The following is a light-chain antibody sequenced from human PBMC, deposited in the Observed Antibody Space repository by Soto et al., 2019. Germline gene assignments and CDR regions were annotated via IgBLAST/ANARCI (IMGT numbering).Light chain of an antibody. CDR3: QQSFTTWT. CDR1: QSISRY. Sequence: DIQMTQSASSLSASVGDRVTITCRASQSISRYLNWYQQRPGKAPNLLIYVASSLQSEIPSRFSGSGSGTDFTLTITSLQPEDFATYYCQQSFTTWTFGQGTKVDIK. V-gene: IGKV1-39*01. J-gene: IGKJ1*01. CDR2: VAS.